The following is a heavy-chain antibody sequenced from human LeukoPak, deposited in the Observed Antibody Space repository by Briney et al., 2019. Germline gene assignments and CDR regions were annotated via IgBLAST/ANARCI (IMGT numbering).Heavy chain of an antibody. CDR1: GFTFSSYS. CDR2: ISSSSSTI. CDR3: VRSDYYFDY. Sequence: GGSLRLSCAVSGFTFSSYSMNWVRQAPGKGLEWVSYISSSSSTIYYADSVKGRFTISRDNAKNSLYLQMNSLRAEDTAVHYCVRSDYYFDYWGQGTLVTVSS. V-gene: IGHV3-48*01. J-gene: IGHJ4*02.